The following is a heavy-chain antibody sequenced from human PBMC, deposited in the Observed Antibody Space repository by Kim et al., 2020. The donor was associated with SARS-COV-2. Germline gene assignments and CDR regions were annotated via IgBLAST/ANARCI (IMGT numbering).Heavy chain of an antibody. J-gene: IGHJ4*02. D-gene: IGHD3-9*01. CDR2: ISWSSGSI. V-gene: IGHV3-9*01. CDR1: GFTFGDYA. Sequence: GGSLRLSCAASGFTFGDYAMHWVRQAPGKGLEWVSGISWSSGSIGYADSVKGRFTVSRDNAKNSLYLQMTSLRAEDTALYYCAKGFQGFRYFDWFEYLGQGALVTVS. CDR3: AKGFQGFRYFDWFEY.